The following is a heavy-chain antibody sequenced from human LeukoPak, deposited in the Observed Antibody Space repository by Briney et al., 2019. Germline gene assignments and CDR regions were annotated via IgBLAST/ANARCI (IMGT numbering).Heavy chain of an antibody. D-gene: IGHD1-26*01. Sequence: GGSLRLSCAASRFTFSNAWMSWVRQAPGKGLEWVSYISSSGSTIYYADSVKGRFTISRDNAKNSLYLQMNSLRAEDTAVYYCARVNGAPDWFDPWGQGTLVTVSS. J-gene: IGHJ5*02. CDR3: ARVNGAPDWFDP. V-gene: IGHV3-11*04. CDR1: RFTFSNAW. CDR2: ISSSGSTI.